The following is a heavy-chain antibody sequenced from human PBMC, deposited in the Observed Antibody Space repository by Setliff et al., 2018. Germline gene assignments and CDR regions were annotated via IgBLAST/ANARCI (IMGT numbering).Heavy chain of an antibody. V-gene: IGHV5-51*01. CDR2: IWPGDSDT. D-gene: IGHD6-13*01. CDR1: GYSFTSNW. CDR3: ARPRYSSTWYEVGAFDI. J-gene: IGHJ3*02. Sequence: GESLKISCKASGYSFTSNWIGWVRQMPGKGLEWMGIIWPGDSDTRYSPSFQGQVTISADKSISTAYLQWSSLKASDTAMYYCARPRYSSTWYEVGAFDIWGQGTMVTVSS.